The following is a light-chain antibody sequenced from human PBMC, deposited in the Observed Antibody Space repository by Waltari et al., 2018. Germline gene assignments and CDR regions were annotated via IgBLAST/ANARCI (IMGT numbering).Light chain of an antibody. CDR1: QSVLYSSNNKNY. V-gene: IGKV4-1*01. CDR2: WAS. Sequence: DIVMTQSPDSLAVSLGERATINCKSSQSVLYSSNNKNYLAWYQQKPGQPPKLLIYWASTRESGVPDRFSGSVSGTDFTLTISSLQAEDVAVYYCQQYYSTPPYTFGQGTKLEI. J-gene: IGKJ2*01. CDR3: QQYYSTPPYT.